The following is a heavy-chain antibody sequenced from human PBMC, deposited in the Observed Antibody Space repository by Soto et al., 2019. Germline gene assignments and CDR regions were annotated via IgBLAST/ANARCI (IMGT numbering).Heavy chain of an antibody. CDR3: AAHRSGWLYNWFDP. Sequence: QVQLVQSGAEVKKPGASVKVSCKVSGYTLTELSMHWVRQAPGKGLEWMGGFDPEDGETIYAQKFQGRVTMTQDTSTDKADMERSSLRSEDTAVYYCAAHRSGWLYNWFDPWGQGTLVIVSS. V-gene: IGHV1-24*01. D-gene: IGHD6-19*01. CDR1: GYTLTELS. J-gene: IGHJ5*02. CDR2: FDPEDGET.